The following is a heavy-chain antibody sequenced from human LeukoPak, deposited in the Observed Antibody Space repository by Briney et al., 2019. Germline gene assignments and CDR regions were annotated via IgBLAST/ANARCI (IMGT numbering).Heavy chain of an antibody. CDR3: ARGNRIAAAGTFIYYFDY. V-gene: IGHV1-69*04. CDR1: GGTFSSSA. Sequence: ASVKVSCKASGGTFSSSAISWVRQAPGQGLEWMGRIIPILGIANSAQKFQGRVTMTRNTSISTAYMELSSLRSEDTAVYYCARGNRIAAAGTFIYYFDYWGPGNPGHRLL. CDR2: IIPILGIA. J-gene: IGHJ4*02. D-gene: IGHD6-13*01.